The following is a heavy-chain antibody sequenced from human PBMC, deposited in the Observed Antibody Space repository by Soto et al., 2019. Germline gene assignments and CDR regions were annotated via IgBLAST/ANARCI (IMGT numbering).Heavy chain of an antibody. CDR1: GFTFNSYN. CDR3: ARAERHVVVVTAIVFDY. D-gene: IGHD2-21*02. J-gene: IGHJ4*02. CDR2: ISCDGRDK. Sequence: GGSLRRSCAASGFTFNSYNMHWIRQAPGKGLEWVAVISCDGRDKYYADSVKGRFTFSRDNSKNQVDLHMNTLRAEDTAVYYCARAERHVVVVTAIVFDYCGQASLVTVSS. V-gene: IGHV3-30*04.